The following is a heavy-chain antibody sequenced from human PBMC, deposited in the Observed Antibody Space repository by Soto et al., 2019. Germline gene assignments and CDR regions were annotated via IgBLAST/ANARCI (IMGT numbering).Heavy chain of an antibody. V-gene: IGHV4-4*02. J-gene: IGHJ4*02. CDR1: GCSISSSNW. CDR2: IYHDGNT. CDR3: ATRVGGGY. D-gene: IGHD2-15*01. Sequence: QVQLQESGPGLVTPSGTLYLTCAVSGCSISSSNWWSWVRQPPGKGLEWIGEIYHDGNTHYNPSLKSRVTISVDKSKNHFALIVTSLTAADTAVYYCATRVGGGYWGQGTLVTVSS.